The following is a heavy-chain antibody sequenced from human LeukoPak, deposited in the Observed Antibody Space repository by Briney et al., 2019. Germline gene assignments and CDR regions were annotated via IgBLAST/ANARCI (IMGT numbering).Heavy chain of an antibody. D-gene: IGHD6-19*01. CDR3: ARDVGPAVPGLLY. Sequence: PGRSLRLSCAASGFTFSSYGMHWVRQAPGKGLEWVAVISYDGSNKYYADSVKGRFTISRDNSKNTLYLQMNSLRAEDTAVYYCARDVGPAVPGLLYWGQGTLVPVSS. V-gene: IGHV3-30*03. CDR1: GFTFSSYG. CDR2: ISYDGSNK. J-gene: IGHJ4*02.